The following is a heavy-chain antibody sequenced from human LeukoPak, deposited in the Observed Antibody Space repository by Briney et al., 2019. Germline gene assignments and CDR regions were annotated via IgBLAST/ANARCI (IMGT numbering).Heavy chain of an antibody. J-gene: IGHJ4*02. D-gene: IGHD2-21*01. CDR3: ALTGSDVDY. CDR2: IFGNGRTT. V-gene: IGHV3-23*01. CDR1: GFTFSTFA. Sequence: GGSLRLSCAASGFTFSTFAMSWVRQAPGKGLEWVSAIFGNGRTTYYADSVKGRFTISRDNSKNTLYLQMNSLRAEDTAVYYCALTGSDVDYWGQGTLVTVSS.